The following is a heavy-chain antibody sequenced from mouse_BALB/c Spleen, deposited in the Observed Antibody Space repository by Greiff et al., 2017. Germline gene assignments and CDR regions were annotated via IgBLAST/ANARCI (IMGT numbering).Heavy chain of an antibody. CDR2: ISSGGSYT. CDR3: ARRGDGYYFDY. V-gene: IGHV5-9-3*01. Sequence: EVKLVESGGGLVKPGGSLKLSCAASGFTFSSYAMSWVRQTPEKRLEWVATISSGGSYTYYPDSVKGRFTISRDNDKNTLYLQMSSLRSEDTAMYYCARRGDGYYFDYWGQGTTLTVSS. CDR1: GFTFSSYA. J-gene: IGHJ2*01. D-gene: IGHD2-3*01.